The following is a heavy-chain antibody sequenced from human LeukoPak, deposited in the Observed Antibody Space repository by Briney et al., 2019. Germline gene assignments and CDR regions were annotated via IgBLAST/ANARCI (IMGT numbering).Heavy chain of an antibody. CDR3: AKDFGVATINYYFDY. D-gene: IGHD5-12*01. Sequence: PGGSLRLSCAASGFTFDDYAMHWVRQAPGKGLEWVSGISWNSGSIGYADSVKGRFTISRDNAKNSLYLQMNSLRAEDTALYYCAKDFGVATINYYFDYWGQGTLVTVSS. J-gene: IGHJ4*02. V-gene: IGHV3-9*01. CDR1: GFTFDDYA. CDR2: ISWNSGSI.